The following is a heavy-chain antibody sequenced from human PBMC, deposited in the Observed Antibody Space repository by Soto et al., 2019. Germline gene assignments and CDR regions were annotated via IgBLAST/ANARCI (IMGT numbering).Heavy chain of an antibody. D-gene: IGHD1-26*01. CDR3: AKGSYTGMYSDFDY. J-gene: IGHJ4*01. CDR2: ISYDGSNK. CDR1: VFPFSIYD. V-gene: IGHV3-30*18. Sequence: LRLSCTASVFPFSIYDMQWVRQAPGKGLEWVALISYDGSNKSYRDSVKGRFTISRDNSRNTLYLQMNSLRAEDTAVYYCAKGSYTGMYSDFDYWGQGTLVTVSS.